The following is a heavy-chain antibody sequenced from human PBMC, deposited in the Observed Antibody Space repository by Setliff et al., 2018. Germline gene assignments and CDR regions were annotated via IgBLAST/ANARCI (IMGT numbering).Heavy chain of an antibody. V-gene: IGHV3-33*08. J-gene: IGHJ4*02. CDR1: GFAFSSHR. CDR2: IWDDGVNK. D-gene: IGHD2-15*01. CDR3: ARTCSGSGCYAGLES. Sequence: GGSLRLSCAASGFAFSSHRMHWVRQAPGKGLEWVAVIWDDGVNKYHADSVKGRFTISRDNSKNTLYLQMNSLRPEDTAVYYCARTCSGSGCYAGLESWGQGTPVTVSS.